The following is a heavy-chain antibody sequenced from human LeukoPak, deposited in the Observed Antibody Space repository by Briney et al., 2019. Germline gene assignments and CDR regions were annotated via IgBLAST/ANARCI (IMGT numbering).Heavy chain of an antibody. CDR2: INPNSGGT. V-gene: IGHV1-2*06. J-gene: IGHJ4*02. CDR3: ARGLAYCGSDCYSG. CDR1: GYTFTGYY. D-gene: IGHD2-21*02. Sequence: EASVKVSCKASGYTFTGYYMHWVRQAPGQGLEWMGRINPNSGGTNYAQKFQGRVTMTRDTSISTAYMELSRLRSDDTAVYYCARGLAYCGSDCYSGWGQGTLVTVSS.